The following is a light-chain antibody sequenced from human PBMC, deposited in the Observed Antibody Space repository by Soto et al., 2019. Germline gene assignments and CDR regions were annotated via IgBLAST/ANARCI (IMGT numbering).Light chain of an antibody. J-gene: IGLJ1*01. CDR2: DVS. Sequence: TSXXVGGYNYVSWYQQHPGKAPKLXXYDVSNRPSGVXNRXXGSKSGNTASLTISGLQAEDEADYYCSSYTSSSTYVXGTGTKLTVL. V-gene: IGLV2-14*04. CDR1: SXXVGGYNY. CDR3: SSYTSSSTYV.